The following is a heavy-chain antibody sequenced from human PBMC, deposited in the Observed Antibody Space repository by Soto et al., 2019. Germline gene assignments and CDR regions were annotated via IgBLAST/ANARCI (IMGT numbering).Heavy chain of an antibody. V-gene: IGHV1-69*06. CDR3: ARSQVGRPLDV. J-gene: IGHJ6*02. CDR1: GGTFSSYV. D-gene: IGHD1-26*01. CDR2: SIPIFTTP. Sequence: ASVKVSCKASGGTFSSYVISWVRQAPGQGLEWMGGSIPIFTTPNYAQKFQGRVTITADTSTSTVHMELITLRSEDTAVYYCARSQVGRPLDVWGPGTTVTVSS.